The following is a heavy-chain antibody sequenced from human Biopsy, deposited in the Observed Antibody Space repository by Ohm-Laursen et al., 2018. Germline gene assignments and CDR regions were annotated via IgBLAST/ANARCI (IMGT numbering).Heavy chain of an antibody. J-gene: IGHJ5*02. CDR2: IFYRGST. Sequence: SQTLSLTCTVSSGSISNINYYWGWIRQPPGKGLEWIGSIFYRGSTHYKPSLKSRVNIYADTSKNQFSLKLNSVTAADTAVYYCARDRDTSGYYYVSWGQGTLVTVSS. D-gene: IGHD3-22*01. V-gene: IGHV4-39*01. CDR3: ARDRDTSGYYYVS. CDR1: SGSISNINYY.